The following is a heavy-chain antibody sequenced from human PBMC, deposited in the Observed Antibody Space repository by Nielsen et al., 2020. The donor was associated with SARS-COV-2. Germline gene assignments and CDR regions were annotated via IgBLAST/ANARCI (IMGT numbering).Heavy chain of an antibody. J-gene: IGHJ6*02. D-gene: IGHD3-9*01. CDR3: ARDPSSFYDILTGSRNYYGMDV. CDR2: IYKSGTT. V-gene: IGHV4-30-2*04. Sequence: WIRQPPGKGLEWIGYIYKSGTTYYNPSLKSRVTISVDTSKNQFSLKLSSVTAADTAVYYCARDPSSFYDILTGSRNYYGMDVWGQGTTVTVSS.